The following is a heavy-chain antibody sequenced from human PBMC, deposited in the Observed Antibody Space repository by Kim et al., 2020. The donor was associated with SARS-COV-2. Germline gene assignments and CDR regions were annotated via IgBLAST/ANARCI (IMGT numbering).Heavy chain of an antibody. Sequence: GGSLRLSCTASGFTFGDYAMSWVRQAPGKGLEWVGFIRSKAYGGTTEYAASVKGRFTISRDDSKSIAYLQMNSLKTEDTAVYYCQIVVVPAAIPLWGQGTLVTVSS. CDR3: QIVVVPAAIPL. D-gene: IGHD2-2*01. CDR2: IRSKAYGGTT. V-gene: IGHV3-49*04. J-gene: IGHJ4*02. CDR1: GFTFGDYA.